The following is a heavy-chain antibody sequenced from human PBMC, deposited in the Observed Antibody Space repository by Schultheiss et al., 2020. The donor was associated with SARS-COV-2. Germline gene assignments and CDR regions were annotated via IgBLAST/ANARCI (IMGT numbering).Heavy chain of an antibody. J-gene: IGHJ6*02. CDR2: ISSSSTI. CDR3: ARGGSTKATF. CDR1: GFTFSSYS. V-gene: IGHV3-48*02. Sequence: GGSLRLSCAASGFTFSSYSMNWVRQAPGKGLEWVSYISSSSTIYYADSVKGRFTISRDNAKNSLYLQMNSLRDEDTAVYYCARGGSTKATFWGQGTTVTVSS. D-gene: IGHD1-26*01.